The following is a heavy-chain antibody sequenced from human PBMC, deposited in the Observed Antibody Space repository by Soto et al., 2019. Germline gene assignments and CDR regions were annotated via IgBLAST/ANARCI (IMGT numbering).Heavy chain of an antibody. V-gene: IGHV4-34*01. Sequence: QVQLQQWGAGLLKPSETLSLSCAVYGGSFSGYDWSWIRQPPGKGLEWIGEIKYSGITNYNLSLKSRVTISVDTSKKQFSLKLSTVTAADTAVYYCARGVREAVAAPNLDYWGQGALVTVSS. CDR2: IKYSGIT. CDR1: GGSFSGYD. J-gene: IGHJ4*02. D-gene: IGHD6-19*01. CDR3: ARGVREAVAAPNLDY.